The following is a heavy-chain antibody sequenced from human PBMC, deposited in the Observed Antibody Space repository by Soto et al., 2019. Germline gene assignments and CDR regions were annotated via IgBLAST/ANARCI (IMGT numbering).Heavy chain of an antibody. CDR1: GGSFSGYC. Sequence: QVQLQQWGAGLLKPSETLSLTCAVYGGSFSGYCWSWIRQPPGKGLEWIGEVSHSGSTNYNPSLKSRVTISVDTSKNQFSLRLSSVTAADTAVYYCASGFYDHRGYSEAFDIWGQGTMVTVSS. D-gene: IGHD3-22*01. CDR3: ASGFYDHRGYSEAFDI. J-gene: IGHJ3*02. V-gene: IGHV4-34*01. CDR2: VSHSGST.